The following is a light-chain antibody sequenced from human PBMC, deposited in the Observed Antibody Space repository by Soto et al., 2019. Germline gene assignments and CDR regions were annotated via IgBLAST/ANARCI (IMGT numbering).Light chain of an antibody. J-gene: IGKJ1*01. V-gene: IGKV3-11*01. Sequence: EIVLTRSPATLSLSPGERATLSCRASQSVSNYLAWYQQKPGQAPGLLIYDASNRATGIPARSSGSGSGTDFTLTISSLEPEDFAVYYCQQRSNWPPTWTFGQGTKVEIK. CDR3: QQRSNWPPTWT. CDR1: QSVSNY. CDR2: DAS.